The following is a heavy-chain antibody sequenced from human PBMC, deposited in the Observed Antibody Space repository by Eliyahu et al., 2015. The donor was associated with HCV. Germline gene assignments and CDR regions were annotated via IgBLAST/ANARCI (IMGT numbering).Heavy chain of an antibody. CDR2: IYPTGRS. J-gene: IGHJ4*02. Sequence: QVQLQESGPGLVKPSETLSLNCAVSGGYISSYYWSWIRQPPGKGLEWIGYIYPTGRSDHNPSLRSRVTMSVDVSKNQFSLKLSSVTEADTAVYYCTSNPGGQTRFHFWGQGTLVTVSS. CDR1: GGYISSYY. CDR3: TSNPGGQTRFHF. D-gene: IGHD4-11*01. V-gene: IGHV4-59*01.